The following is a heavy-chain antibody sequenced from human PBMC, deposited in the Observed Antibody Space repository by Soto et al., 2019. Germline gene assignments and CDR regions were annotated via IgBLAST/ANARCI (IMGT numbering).Heavy chain of an antibody. D-gene: IGHD1-1*01. CDR1: GGSISHYY. CDR3: ARAVGTAYDAFDI. Sequence: SETLSLTCTVSGGSISHYYWNWIRQPPGKGLEWIGYIYYSGSTNYNPSLESRVTIFVDMSRNQFSLKLSSVTAADTAVYYCARAVGTAYDAFDIWGQGTMVTVSS. V-gene: IGHV4-59*12. CDR2: IYYSGST. J-gene: IGHJ3*02.